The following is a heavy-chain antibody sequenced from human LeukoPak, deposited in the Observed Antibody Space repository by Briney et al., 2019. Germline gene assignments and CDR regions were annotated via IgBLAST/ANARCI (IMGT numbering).Heavy chain of an antibody. CDR1: GYTFTSYF. CDR2: INPSGGST. D-gene: IGHD4-11*01. V-gene: IGHV1-46*03. Sequence: ASVKVSCKASGYTFTSYFMHWVRQAPGQGLEWMGIINPSGGSTSYAQKFQGRVTMTRDTTTSTVYMELSTLRSEDTAVYYCVRDGSPNANDYPDYWGQGTLVTVSS. J-gene: IGHJ4*02. CDR3: VRDGSPNANDYPDY.